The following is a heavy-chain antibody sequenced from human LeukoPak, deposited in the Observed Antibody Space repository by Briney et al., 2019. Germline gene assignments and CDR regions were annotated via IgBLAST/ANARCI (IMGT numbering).Heavy chain of an antibody. D-gene: IGHD4-17*01. CDR3: ARHPYGVLDY. CDR2: ISATGGTI. J-gene: IGHJ4*02. Sequence: GGSLRLSCAASGFTFSSNGMNWVRQAPGKGLEWVSYISATGGTIYYADSVKGRFTISRDNAKNSLYLQMNYLRAEDTAVYYCARHPYGVLDYWGQGTLVTVSS. V-gene: IGHV3-48*03. CDR1: GFTFSSNG.